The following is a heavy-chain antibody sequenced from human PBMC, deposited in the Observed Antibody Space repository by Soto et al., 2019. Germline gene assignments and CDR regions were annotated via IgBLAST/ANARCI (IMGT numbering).Heavy chain of an antibody. CDR2: IYWNDDK. CDR1: GFSLSTRALG. V-gene: IGHV2-5*01. CDR3: ALIKDCSRTDCYLASFDP. Sequence: SGPTLVNPTQTLTLTCTFSGFSLSTRALGVGWIRQPPGKALEWLALIYWNDDKRYSPSLKNRLTITKDTSKNHVVLTMTNMDPVDTATYYCALIKDCSRTDCYLASFDPWGQGTPVTVSS. D-gene: IGHD2-2*01. J-gene: IGHJ5*02.